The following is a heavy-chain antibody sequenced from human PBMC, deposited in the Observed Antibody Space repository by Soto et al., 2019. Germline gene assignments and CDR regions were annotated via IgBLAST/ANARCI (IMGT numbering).Heavy chain of an antibody. V-gene: IGHV5-51*01. CDR2: IYPGDSDT. D-gene: IGHD3-10*01. Sequence: PGESLKISCKGSGYSFTSYWIGWVRQMPGKGLEWMGIIYPGDSDTRYSQYFQGQVTIAADKSLSTAYLQWSSLKASDTAMYYCANESATLEFRYYYSHDGMDVWGRGTTVTVSS. CDR1: GYSFTSYW. CDR3: ANESATLEFRYYYSHDGMDV. J-gene: IGHJ6*02.